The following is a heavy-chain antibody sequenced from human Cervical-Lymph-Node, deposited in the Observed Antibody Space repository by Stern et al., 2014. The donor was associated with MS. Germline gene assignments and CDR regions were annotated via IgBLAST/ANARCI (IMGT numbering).Heavy chain of an antibody. V-gene: IGHV1-8*01. CDR3: ARGHRVELSSYYFDS. D-gene: IGHD3-10*01. J-gene: IGHJ4*02. Sequence: VQLVQSGADVKKPGASVKVSCKASGYTFTSYDINWVRQVAGQGLEWMGWLSPNSGDTGYAQKFQGRVIMTRNTSINTAYMELSSLSHDDTAVFFCARGHRVELSSYYFDSWGQGTQVTVSS. CDR2: LSPNSGDT. CDR1: GYTFTSYD.